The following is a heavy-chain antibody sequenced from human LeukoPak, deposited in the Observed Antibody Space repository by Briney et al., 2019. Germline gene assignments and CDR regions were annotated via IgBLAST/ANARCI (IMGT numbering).Heavy chain of an antibody. Sequence: GGSLRLSCAASGFTFSSYWMSWVRQAPGKGREWVANIKQDGSEKYYVDSVKGRFTISRDNAKNSLYLQMNSLRAEDTAVYYCARIRITIFGVVSWDYYYMDVWGKGTTVTVSS. CDR3: ARIRITIFGVVSWDYYYMDV. CDR2: IKQDGSEK. V-gene: IGHV3-7*01. CDR1: GFTFSSYW. J-gene: IGHJ6*03. D-gene: IGHD3-3*01.